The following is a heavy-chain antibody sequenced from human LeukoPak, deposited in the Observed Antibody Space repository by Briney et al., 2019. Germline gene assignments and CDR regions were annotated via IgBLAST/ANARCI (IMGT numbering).Heavy chain of an antibody. CDR3: AREPSSGYYYFVY. D-gene: IGHD3-22*01. CDR2: INPNSGGT. CDR1: GYTFSDYY. Sequence: ASVKVSCKASGYTFSDYYMHWVRQAPGQGLEWMGWINPNSGGTNYAQKFQGRVTMTRDTSISTAYMELSRLRSDDTAVYYCAREPSSGYYYFVYWGQGTLVTVSS. V-gene: IGHV1-2*02. J-gene: IGHJ4*02.